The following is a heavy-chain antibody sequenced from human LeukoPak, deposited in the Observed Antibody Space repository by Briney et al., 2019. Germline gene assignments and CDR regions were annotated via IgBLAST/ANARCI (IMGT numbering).Heavy chain of an antibody. Sequence: SETLSLTCAVYGGSFSGYYWSWIRQPPGKGLEWIGEINHSGSTNYNPSLKSRVTISVDTSKNQFSLKLSSVTAADTAVYYCARGYSGYDFFSYYYYGMDVWGQGTTVTVSS. D-gene: IGHD5-12*01. CDR3: ARGYSGYDFFSYYYYGMDV. CDR2: INHSGST. V-gene: IGHV4-34*01. CDR1: GGSFSGYY. J-gene: IGHJ6*02.